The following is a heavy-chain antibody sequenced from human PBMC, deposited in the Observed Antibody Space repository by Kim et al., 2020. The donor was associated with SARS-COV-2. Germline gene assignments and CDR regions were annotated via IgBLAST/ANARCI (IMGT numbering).Heavy chain of an antibody. V-gene: IGHV3-43*01. J-gene: IGHJ5*02. CDR3: RTGRGRGWLVDT. Sequence: KYYADSVKGRLTISRDNNKNSLYLQMNSLRADDTAFYYCRTGRGRGWLVDTWGQGTLVTVSS. D-gene: IGHD6-19*01. CDR2: K.